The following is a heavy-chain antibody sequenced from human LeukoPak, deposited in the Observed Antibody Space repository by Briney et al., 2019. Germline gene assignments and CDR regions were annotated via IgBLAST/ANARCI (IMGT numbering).Heavy chain of an antibody. Sequence: GGSLRLSCAASGFTFSDYYMSWIRQAPGKGLEWVSYISSSGSTIYYADSVKGRFTISRGNAKSSLYLQMNSLRAEDTAVYYCARDGCSSTSCYLPGAFDPWGQGTLVTVSS. V-gene: IGHV3-11*01. CDR3: ARDGCSSTSCYLPGAFDP. CDR2: ISSSGSTI. CDR1: GFTFSDYY. J-gene: IGHJ5*02. D-gene: IGHD2-2*01.